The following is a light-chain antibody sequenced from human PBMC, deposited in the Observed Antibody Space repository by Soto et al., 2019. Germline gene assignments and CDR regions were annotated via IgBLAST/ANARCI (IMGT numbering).Light chain of an antibody. CDR3: QQYSGWT. CDR1: QSISSW. J-gene: IGKJ1*01. CDR2: KAS. Sequence: DIQMTQSPSTLSASVGDRVTITCRASQSISSWLAWYQQKPGKAPKLLIYKASSLESGVPSRFSGSGSGTEFTLTISSLQPDDFATYYCQQYSGWTFGQGTKVEIK. V-gene: IGKV1-5*03.